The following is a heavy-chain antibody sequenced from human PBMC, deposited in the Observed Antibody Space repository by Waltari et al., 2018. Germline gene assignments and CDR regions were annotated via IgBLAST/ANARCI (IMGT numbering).Heavy chain of an antibody. V-gene: IGHV4-4*07. J-gene: IGHJ4*02. Sequence: QVHLQESGPGLVKPSETLSLTCRVSGGYIRNYYWSWIRQPAGKGPEWIGRIYSSGTTDYNPSLKSRVTMSVDTPKNEFSLNLASVTAADTAVYYCARGPYCGGDCYLDSWGQGTLVTVSS. CDR2: IYSSGTT. D-gene: IGHD2-21*01. CDR1: GGYIRNYY. CDR3: ARGPYCGGDCYLDS.